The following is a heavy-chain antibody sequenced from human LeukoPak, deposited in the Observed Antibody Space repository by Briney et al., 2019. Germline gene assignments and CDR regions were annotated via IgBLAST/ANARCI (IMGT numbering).Heavy chain of an antibody. D-gene: IGHD5-18*01. CDR2: IIPILGIA. J-gene: IGHJ6*02. CDR3: AREDTAIVYYGMDV. Sequence: ASVKVSCKASGGTFSSYAVSWMRQAPGQGLEWMGRIIPILGIANYAQKFQGRVTITADKSTSTAYMELSSLRSEDTAVYYCAREDTAIVYYGMDVWGQGTTVTVSS. V-gene: IGHV1-69*04. CDR1: GGTFSSYA.